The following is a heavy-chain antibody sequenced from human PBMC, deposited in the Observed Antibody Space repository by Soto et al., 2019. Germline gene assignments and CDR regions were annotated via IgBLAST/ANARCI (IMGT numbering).Heavy chain of an antibody. CDR1: GFSLSASGAS. J-gene: IGHJ5*02. D-gene: IGHD3-10*02. Sequence: SGPTLVNPTQTLRLTCAFSGFSLSASGASVGWIRQPPGKALEWLAHIYWNDDKRYSPSLRSRLTISKDTSKNQVVLTFTNMDPADTGTYYCVHRLDVPGLAFDPWGQGTLVTVSA. CDR3: VHRLDVPGLAFDP. CDR2: IYWNDDK. V-gene: IGHV2-5*01.